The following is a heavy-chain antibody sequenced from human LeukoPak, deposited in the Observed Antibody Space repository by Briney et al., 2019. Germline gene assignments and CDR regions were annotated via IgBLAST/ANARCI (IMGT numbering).Heavy chain of an antibody. Sequence: GGSLRLSCAASGLTVSSNYINWVRQAPGKGLEWVSVISKGVTTHYADSAKGRFTSSSDNSKNTVFLQMNSLRAEDTAIYYCILTTVTTSIEYWGQGTLVTVSS. CDR2: ISKGVTT. D-gene: IGHD4-11*01. V-gene: IGHV3-53*01. CDR3: ILTTVTTSIEY. J-gene: IGHJ4*02. CDR1: GLTVSSNY.